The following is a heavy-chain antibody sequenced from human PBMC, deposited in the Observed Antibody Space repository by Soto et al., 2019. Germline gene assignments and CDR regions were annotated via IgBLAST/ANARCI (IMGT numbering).Heavy chain of an antibody. CDR1: GGSISGGDYY. Sequence: PSETLSLTCSVAGGSISGGDYYWIWIRQPPGKGLEWIGYIYYSGSTYYNPSLKSRVTISVDTSKNQFSLKLSSVTAADTAVYYCAREKYDSSGRNWFDPWGQGTLVTVSS. CDR3: AREKYDSSGRNWFDP. J-gene: IGHJ5*02. CDR2: IYYSGST. V-gene: IGHV4-30-4*01. D-gene: IGHD3-22*01.